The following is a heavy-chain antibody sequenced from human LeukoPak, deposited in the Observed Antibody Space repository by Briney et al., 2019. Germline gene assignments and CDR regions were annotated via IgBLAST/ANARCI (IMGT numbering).Heavy chain of an antibody. Sequence: PGGSLRPSCAASGFTFSSYSMNWVRQAPGKGLEWVSSISSSSSYIYYADSVKGRFTISRDNAKNSLYLQMNSLRAEDTAVYYCARGWELGDYFDYWGQGTLVTVSS. D-gene: IGHD1-26*01. CDR2: ISSSSSYI. CDR3: ARGWELGDYFDY. CDR1: GFTFSSYS. V-gene: IGHV3-21*01. J-gene: IGHJ4*02.